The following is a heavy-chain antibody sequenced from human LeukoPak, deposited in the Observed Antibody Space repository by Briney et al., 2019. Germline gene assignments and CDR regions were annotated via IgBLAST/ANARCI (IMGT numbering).Heavy chain of an antibody. V-gene: IGHV3-74*03. Sequence: GGSLRLSCAASGFTFSSYAMSWVRQAPGKGLEWVARTTSDGFSTTYAESVKGRFTISRDNAKNTLYLQMNSLRVEDTAIYYCARDWYHAIDYWGQGALVTVSS. D-gene: IGHD1-14*01. CDR2: TTSDGFST. J-gene: IGHJ4*02. CDR3: ARDWYHAIDY. CDR1: GFTFSSYA.